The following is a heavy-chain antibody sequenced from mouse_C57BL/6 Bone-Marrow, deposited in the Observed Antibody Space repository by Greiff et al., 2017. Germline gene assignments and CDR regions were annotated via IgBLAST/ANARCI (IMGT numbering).Heavy chain of an antibody. J-gene: IGHJ3*01. D-gene: IGHD1-1*01. Sequence: EVKLMESGGGLVQPGGSLSLSCAASGFTFTDYYMSWVRQPPGEALEWLGFIRNKANGYTTEYSASVKGRFTISRDNSQSILYLQMNALRAEDSATYYCARSYGSSFAYWGQGTLVTVAA. CDR3: ARSYGSSFAY. CDR1: GFTFTDYY. CDR2: IRNKANGYTT. V-gene: IGHV7-3*01.